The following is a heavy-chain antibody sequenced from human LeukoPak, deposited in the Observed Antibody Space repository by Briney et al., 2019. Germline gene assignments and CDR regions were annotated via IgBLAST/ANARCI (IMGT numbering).Heavy chain of an antibody. Sequence: GASVKVSCKASGYTFTSYGISWVRQAPGQGLEWMGWISAYNGNTNYAQKLQGRVTMTTDTSTSTAYMELRSLRSDDTAVYYCARSPGIAVAGKEGDYYYYYGMDVWGQGTTVTVSS. CDR3: ARSPGIAVAGKEGDYYYYYGMDV. CDR1: GYTFTSYG. J-gene: IGHJ6*02. V-gene: IGHV1-18*01. CDR2: ISAYNGNT. D-gene: IGHD6-19*01.